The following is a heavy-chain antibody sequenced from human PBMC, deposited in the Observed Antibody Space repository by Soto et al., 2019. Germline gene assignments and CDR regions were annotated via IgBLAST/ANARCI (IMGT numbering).Heavy chain of an antibody. CDR1: GCSISSTSYH. Sequence: QLQLQESRPGLVKPSEPLSLICTYSGCSISSTSYHWGWIRQPPGKGLEWIATIYYSGGTYYNPSLKSRATISVDTSKNQFSLRLSSVTAADTAVYYCARHVYPFWTDTNWFDPWGQGTLVSVSS. CDR3: ARHVYPFWTDTNWFDP. CDR2: IYYSGGT. J-gene: IGHJ5*02. D-gene: IGHD3-3*01. V-gene: IGHV4-39*01.